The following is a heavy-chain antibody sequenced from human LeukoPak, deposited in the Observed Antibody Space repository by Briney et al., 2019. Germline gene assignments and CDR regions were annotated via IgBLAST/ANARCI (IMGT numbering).Heavy chain of an antibody. D-gene: IGHD3-22*01. CDR2: ISTSSDYI. J-gene: IGHJ6*02. CDR1: GFTFSTYS. Sequence: GGSLRLSCAASGFTFSTYSMDWVRQAPGKGLEWVSSISTSSDYIYYADSVKGRFTISRDNAKNSLYLQMNSLRAEDTAVYYCARELYYYDSSGRYGMDVWGQGTTVTVSS. V-gene: IGHV3-21*01. CDR3: ARELYYYDSSGRYGMDV.